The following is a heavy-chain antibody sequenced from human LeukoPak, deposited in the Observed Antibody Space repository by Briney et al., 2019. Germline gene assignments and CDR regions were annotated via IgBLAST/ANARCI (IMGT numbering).Heavy chain of an antibody. CDR1: GFTLSSYA. V-gene: IGHV3-23*01. D-gene: IGHD5-12*01. Sequence: GGSLRLSCAASGFTLSSYAMSWVRQAPGKGLEWVSAISGSGATTYYADSVKGRFTISRDNAKNSLYLQMNSLRAEDTAVYYCARGIVAKPYDYWGQGTLVTVSS. CDR2: ISGSGATT. CDR3: ARGIVAKPYDY. J-gene: IGHJ4*02.